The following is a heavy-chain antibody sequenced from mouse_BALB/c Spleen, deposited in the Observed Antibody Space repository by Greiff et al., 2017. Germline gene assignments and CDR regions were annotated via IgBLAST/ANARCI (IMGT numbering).Heavy chain of an antibody. CDR1: GYAFTNYL. J-gene: IGHJ2*01. CDR2: INPGSGGT. Sequence: QVQLQQSGAELVRPGTSVKVSCKASGYAFTNYLIEWVKQRPGQGLEWIGVINPGSGGTNYNEKFKSKATLTVDKSSSTAYMQLSSLTSEDSAVYYCARWNYGNYGDYWGQGTTLTVSS. CDR3: ARWNYGNYGDY. D-gene: IGHD2-1*01. V-gene: IGHV1-54*01.